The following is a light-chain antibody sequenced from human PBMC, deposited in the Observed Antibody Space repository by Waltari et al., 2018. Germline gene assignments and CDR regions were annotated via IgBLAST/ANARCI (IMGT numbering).Light chain of an antibody. V-gene: IGLV2-11*01. J-gene: IGLJ3*02. CDR3: CSYAGSYTWV. CDR1: SSDVGGYNY. Sequence: QSALTQPRSVSGSPGQSVTISCTGTSSDVGGYNYVSWYHQHPGKAPKFMIYDVSKRPSGVLDLFSGSKSVNAASLTICGLQAEDEADYSCCSYAGSYTWVFGGGTKLTVL. CDR2: DVS.